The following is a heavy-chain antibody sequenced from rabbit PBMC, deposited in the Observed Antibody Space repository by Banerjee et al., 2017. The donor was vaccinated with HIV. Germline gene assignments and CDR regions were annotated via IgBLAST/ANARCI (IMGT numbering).Heavy chain of an antibody. D-gene: IGHD6-1*01. CDR2: IYGGTSGTT. Sequence: QSLEESGGDLVKPGASLTLTCTASGFSFSGSYYMCWVRQAPGKGLEWIACIYGGTSGTTYYASWAKGRFTISKTSSTTVTLQMTSLTAADTATYFCARDDYRYTANYATYGMDLWGPGTLVTVS. V-gene: IGHV1S40*01. CDR3: ARDDYRYTANYATYGMDL. J-gene: IGHJ6*01. CDR1: GFSFSGSYY.